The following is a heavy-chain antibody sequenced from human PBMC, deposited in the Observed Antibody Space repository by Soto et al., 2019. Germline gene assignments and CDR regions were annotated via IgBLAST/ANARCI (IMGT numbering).Heavy chain of an antibody. Sequence: GGSLRLSCTASGFTFGDYAMSWFCQAPGKGLEWVGFIRSKAYGGTTEYAASVKGRFTISRDDSKSIAYLQMNSLKTEDTAVYYCTREELGYCSGGSCLDAFDIWGQGTMVTVSS. CDR1: GFTFGDYA. CDR3: TREELGYCSGGSCLDAFDI. D-gene: IGHD2-15*01. V-gene: IGHV3-49*03. CDR2: IRSKAYGGTT. J-gene: IGHJ3*02.